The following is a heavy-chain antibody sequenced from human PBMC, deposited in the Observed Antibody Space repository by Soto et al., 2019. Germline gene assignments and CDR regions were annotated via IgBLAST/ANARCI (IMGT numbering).Heavy chain of an antibody. V-gene: IGHV4-59*08. CDR1: GGSISSYY. D-gene: IGHD3-22*01. Sequence: SETLSLTCTVSGGSISSYYWSWIRQPPGKGLEWIGYIYYSGSTNYNPSLKSRVTISLDTSKNQFSLKLSSVTAADTAMYYCARHRANYYDSSGPDLPPNWFDPWGQGTLVTVSS. CDR3: ARHRANYYDSSGPDLPPNWFDP. CDR2: IYYSGST. J-gene: IGHJ5*02.